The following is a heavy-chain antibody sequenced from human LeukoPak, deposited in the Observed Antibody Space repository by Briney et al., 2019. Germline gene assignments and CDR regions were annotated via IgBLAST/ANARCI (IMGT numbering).Heavy chain of an antibody. CDR3: AGDNTYYASGSYYVY. V-gene: IGHV1-18*01. J-gene: IGHJ4*02. CDR2: INTYNGNT. D-gene: IGHD3-10*01. CDR1: GYTFTSYG. Sequence: ASVKVSCKASGYTFTSYGISWVRQAPGQGLEWMGGINTYNGNTNYAQNLQGRVTMTTDTSTSTTYMELRGLGSDDTAVYYCAGDNTYYASGSYYVYWGQGTLVTVSS.